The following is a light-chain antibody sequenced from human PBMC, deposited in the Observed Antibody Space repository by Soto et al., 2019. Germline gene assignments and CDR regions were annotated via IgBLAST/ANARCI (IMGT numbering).Light chain of an antibody. J-gene: IGLJ2*01. CDR1: SSDVGGYNC. Sequence: QSVLTQPPSVSGSPGQSITISCTGTSSDVGGYNCVSWYQQHPGKAPKLIIYDVSNRPSGVSNRFSGSKSGNTASLTISGLQAEDEADYYCSSYIGSTTLVFGGGTKLTVL. CDR3: SSYIGSTTLV. V-gene: IGLV2-14*03. CDR2: DVS.